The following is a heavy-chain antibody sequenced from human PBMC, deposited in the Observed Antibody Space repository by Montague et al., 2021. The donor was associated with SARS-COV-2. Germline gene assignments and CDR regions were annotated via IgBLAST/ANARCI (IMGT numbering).Heavy chain of an antibody. D-gene: IGHD3-22*01. J-gene: IGHJ6*03. Sequence: SETLSLTCAVYGVSFSGYYWSWIRQPPGKGLEWIGAIIHSGSTTHNPSLKSRVTISEDTSKNQFSLKLSSVTAADTAVYYCARGRSETIIVVVVPLYYYMDVWGKGTTVTVSS. CDR2: IIHSGST. CDR1: GVSFSGYY. V-gene: IGHV4-34*01. CDR3: ARGRSETIIVVVVPLYYYMDV.